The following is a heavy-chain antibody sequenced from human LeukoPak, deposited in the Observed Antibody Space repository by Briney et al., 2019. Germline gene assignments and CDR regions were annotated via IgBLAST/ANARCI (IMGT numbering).Heavy chain of an antibody. J-gene: IGHJ4*02. Sequence: PSETLSLTCAVYGVSFSGYYWSWIRQPPGKGLEWIGYIYYTGSTTYNPSLKSRLTISIDTSKNQFSLKLSSVTAADTAVYFCARGRSILIDYWGQGMLDTVSS. CDR1: GVSFSGYY. CDR2: IYYTGST. CDR3: ARGRSILIDY. V-gene: IGHV4-34*11. D-gene: IGHD2-21*01.